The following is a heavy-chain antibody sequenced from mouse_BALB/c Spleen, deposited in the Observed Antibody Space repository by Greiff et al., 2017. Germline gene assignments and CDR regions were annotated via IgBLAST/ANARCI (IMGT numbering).Heavy chain of an antibody. D-gene: IGHD2-10*02. CDR2: IWGDGST. Sequence: VMLVESGPGLVAPSQSLSITCTVSGFSLTSYGVSWFRQPPGKGLEWLGVIWGDGSTNYHSALISRLSISKDNSKSQVFLKLNSLQTDDTATYYCAKGEYGNYVGAMDYWGQGTSVTVSS. V-gene: IGHV2-3*01. CDR3: AKGEYGNYVGAMDY. CDR1: GFSLTSYG. J-gene: IGHJ4*01.